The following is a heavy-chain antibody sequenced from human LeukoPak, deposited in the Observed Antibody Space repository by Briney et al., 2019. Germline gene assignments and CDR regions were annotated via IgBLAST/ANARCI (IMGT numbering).Heavy chain of an antibody. D-gene: IGHD1-26*01. Sequence: PSETLSLTCTVSGGSISSGGYYWSWIRQHPGKGLEWIGYIYYSGSTYYNPSLKSRVTLSVDTSKNQFSLKLSSVTAADTAVYYCARVDGGYFGFDYWGQGTLVTVSS. CDR3: ARVDGGYFGFDY. V-gene: IGHV4-31*03. J-gene: IGHJ4*02. CDR1: GGSISSGGYY. CDR2: IYYSGST.